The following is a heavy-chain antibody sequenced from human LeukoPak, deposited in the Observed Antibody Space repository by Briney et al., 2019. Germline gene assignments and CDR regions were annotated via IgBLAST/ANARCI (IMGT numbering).Heavy chain of an antibody. CDR1: GGSISSNSYY. CDR3: ARTRYYYNSRSYGAPYYFDY. Sequence: SETLSLTCAVSGGSISSNSYYWGWIRQPPGKGLEWIGSIYYSGSTYYNPSLKSRDTISVDTSKNQFSLKLSSVTAADTAVYYCARTRYYYNSRSYGAPYYFDYWGQGTLVTVSS. J-gene: IGHJ4*02. V-gene: IGHV4-39*01. CDR2: IYYSGST. D-gene: IGHD3-10*01.